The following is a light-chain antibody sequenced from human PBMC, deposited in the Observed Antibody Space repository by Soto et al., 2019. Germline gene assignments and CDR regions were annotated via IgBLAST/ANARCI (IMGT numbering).Light chain of an antibody. CDR3: QHSLPS. CDR2: GAS. Sequence: EIVLTQSPGTLSLSPGERATLSCRASQSVSSSYLAWYQQKPGQAPRQLIYGASSRATGIPDRFSGSGSGKAFTLTITNRGPEDFAVYYCQHSLPSSGGGT. CDR1: QSVSSSY. V-gene: IGKV3-20*01. J-gene: IGKJ4*01.